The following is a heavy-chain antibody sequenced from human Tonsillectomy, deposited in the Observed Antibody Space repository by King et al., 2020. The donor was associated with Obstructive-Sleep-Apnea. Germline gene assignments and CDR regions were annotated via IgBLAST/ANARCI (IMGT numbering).Heavy chain of an antibody. J-gene: IGHJ4*02. V-gene: IGHV4-34*01. CDR3: ARVLGAAGPDYYFDY. CDR1: GGSFSDYY. CDR2: INHSGST. Sequence: VQLQQWGTGLLKPSETLSLTCAVYGGSFSDYYWSWIRQPPGKGLEWIGEINHSGSTNFNPSLKSRFTISVDTSRNQFSLKLHSVTAAETAVYYCARVLGAAGPDYYFDYWGQGTLVTVSS. D-gene: IGHD1-26*01.